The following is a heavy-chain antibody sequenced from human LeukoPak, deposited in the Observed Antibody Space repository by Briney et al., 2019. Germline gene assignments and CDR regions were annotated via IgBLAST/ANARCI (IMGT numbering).Heavy chain of an antibody. D-gene: IGHD6-13*01. Sequence: SETLSLSCTVSGYSIPNVYYWGWVRQPPGKGLEWIASIDPNGNTYHNSSLRSRVTMSRDTSKNQFFLRLSAVTAADTAGYYCARVRQGSQFDYWGQGTLVTVSS. CDR2: IDPNGNT. CDR3: ARVRQGSQFDY. J-gene: IGHJ4*02. CDR1: GYSIPNVYY. V-gene: IGHV4-38-2*02.